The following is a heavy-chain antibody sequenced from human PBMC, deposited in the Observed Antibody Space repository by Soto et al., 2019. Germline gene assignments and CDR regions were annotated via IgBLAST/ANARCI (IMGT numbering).Heavy chain of an antibody. CDR1: GYTFSSYH. CDR2: ISGYSGNT. CDR3: AQDIYGYVDAFDI. Sequence: QVQLVQSGAEVKKPGASVKVSCKASGYTFSSYHINWVRQAPGQGLEWMGWISGYSGNTNFAQKLQGRVTMTTDTSTSTAYMELRSLRSDDTAVYYCAQDIYGYVDAFDIWGQGTMVTVSS. D-gene: IGHD5-18*01. V-gene: IGHV1-18*01. J-gene: IGHJ3*02.